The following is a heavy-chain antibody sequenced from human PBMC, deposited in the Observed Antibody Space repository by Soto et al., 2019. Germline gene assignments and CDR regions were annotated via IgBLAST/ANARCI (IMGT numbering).Heavy chain of an antibody. Sequence: EVQLVESGGGLVQPGGSLRLSCAASGFTFSSDWMNWVRQSPGKGLEWVSRIISGGTRVSYADSVKGRFIITRDNAKSTLYLEMHSLTADDTAVYYCARERTSKGGMDIWGQGTTVTVSS. V-gene: IGHV3-74*01. J-gene: IGHJ6*02. CDR2: IISGGTRV. CDR1: GFTFSSDW. CDR3: ARERTSKGGMDI.